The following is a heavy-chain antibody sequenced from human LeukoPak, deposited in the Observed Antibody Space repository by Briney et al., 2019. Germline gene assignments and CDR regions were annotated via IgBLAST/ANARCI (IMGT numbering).Heavy chain of an antibody. J-gene: IGHJ4*02. D-gene: IGHD3-9*01. CDR2: IRTTAEGAKYA. CDR3: ATDQRYAFDY. V-gene: IGHV3-48*02. CDR1: GFTFSDFG. Sequence: GGSLRLSCEASGFTFSDFGIHWVRQAPGKGLEWISNIRTTAEGAKYAYYADSVKGRVTISRDDGKNTLYLHMNSLRDDDTAVYYCATDQRYAFDYWGQGILVTVSS.